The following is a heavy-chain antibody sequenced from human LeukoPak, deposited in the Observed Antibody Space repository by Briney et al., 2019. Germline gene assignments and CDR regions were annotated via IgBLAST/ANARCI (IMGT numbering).Heavy chain of an antibody. D-gene: IGHD2-15*01. J-gene: IGHJ4*02. CDR2: IKQDGSEK. CDR1: GFTFSTSW. Sequence: GGSLRLSCAASGFTFSTSWMSWVRQAPGKGLEWVTNIKQDGSEKYYVDSVKGRFTISRDNAKNSLCLQMNSLRAEDTAVYYCASLDAVGGSAYWGQGTLVTVSS. CDR3: ASLDAVGGSAY. V-gene: IGHV3-7*01.